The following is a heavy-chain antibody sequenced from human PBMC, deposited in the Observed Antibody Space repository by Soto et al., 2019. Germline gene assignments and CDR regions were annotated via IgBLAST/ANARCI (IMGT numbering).Heavy chain of an antibody. D-gene: IGHD1-1*01. CDR2: INPNSGGT. CDR3: AGEPATAKPEGVDF. V-gene: IGHV1-2*02. CDR1: GYTFSDYY. Sequence: QVQLVQSGAEVRKPGASVKVSCKASGYTFSDYYIHWVRQAPGQGLEWMGWINPNSGGTKYAPKFQGGVTMTRDTSISTAYMELRRLRSGGTAVYYCAGEPATAKPEGVDFWGQGTLVTVSS. J-gene: IGHJ4*02.